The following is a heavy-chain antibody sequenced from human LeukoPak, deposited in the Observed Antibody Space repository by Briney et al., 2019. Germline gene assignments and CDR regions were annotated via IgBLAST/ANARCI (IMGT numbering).Heavy chain of an antibody. V-gene: IGHV4-59*12. Sequence: PSETLSLTCTVSGGSISNYYWSWIRQPPGKGLEWIGYIYYSGSTYYNPSLKSRVTISVDTSKNQFSLKLSSVTAADTAVYYCAREGRGDSDYWGQGTLVTVSS. CDR2: IYYSGST. D-gene: IGHD3-10*01. CDR3: AREGRGDSDY. CDR1: GGSISNYY. J-gene: IGHJ4*02.